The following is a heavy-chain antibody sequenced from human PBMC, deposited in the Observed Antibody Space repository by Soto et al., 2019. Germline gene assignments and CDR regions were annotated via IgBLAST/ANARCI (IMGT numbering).Heavy chain of an antibody. CDR1: GYTFTRFG. J-gene: IGHJ3*02. CDR3: ARDRGYSGKSDAFDI. Sequence: GASVKVSCKASGYTFTRFGISWVRQAPGQGLEWMGWISAYNGDTNYAQKFQGRLTLTTDTSTSTAYMELRSLRSDDTAVYYCARDRGYSGKSDAFDIWGQGARVTVS. CDR2: ISAYNGDT. D-gene: IGHD1-26*01. V-gene: IGHV1-18*04.